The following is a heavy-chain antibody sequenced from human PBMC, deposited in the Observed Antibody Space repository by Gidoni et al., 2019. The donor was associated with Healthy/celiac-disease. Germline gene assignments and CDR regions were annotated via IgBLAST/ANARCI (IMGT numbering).Heavy chain of an antibody. Sequence: QVQLVESGGGVVQPGRSLRLSCAASGFTFSSYGMHWVRQAPGKGLEWVAVISYDGSNKYYADSVKGRFTISRDNSKNTLYLQMNSLRAEDTAVYYCAKDQGGVVPAAIDFYYYGMDVWGQGTTVTVSS. CDR3: AKDQGGVVPAAIDFYYYGMDV. CDR1: GFTFSSYG. CDR2: ISYDGSNK. D-gene: IGHD2-2*02. V-gene: IGHV3-30*18. J-gene: IGHJ6*02.